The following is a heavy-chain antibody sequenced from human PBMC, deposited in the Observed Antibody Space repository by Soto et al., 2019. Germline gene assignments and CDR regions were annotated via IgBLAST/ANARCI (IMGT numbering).Heavy chain of an antibody. Sequence: QVQLVESGGGVVQPGRSLRLSCAASGFTFSSYGMHWVRQAPGKGLEWVALIWYDGSNKHYADSVKGRFTISRDNSKNTLYLQLNSLRVEVTAVYYCARDYYGSYGMDVWGQGTTVTVSS. CDR1: GFTFSSYG. V-gene: IGHV3-33*01. D-gene: IGHD3-10*01. CDR3: ARDYYGSYGMDV. CDR2: IWYDGSNK. J-gene: IGHJ6*02.